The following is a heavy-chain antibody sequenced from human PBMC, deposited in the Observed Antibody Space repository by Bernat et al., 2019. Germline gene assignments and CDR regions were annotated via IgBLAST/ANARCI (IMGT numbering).Heavy chain of an antibody. Sequence: QVQLQQWGAGLLKPSETLSLTCAVYGGSFSGYYWSWIRQPPGKGLEWIGEINHSGSTNYNPSLKSRVTISVDTSKNQFSLKLSSVTAADTAVYYCARVGKSRWLRLSPLDYWGQGTLVTVSS. D-gene: IGHD5-12*01. CDR2: INHSGST. CDR1: GGSFSGYY. J-gene: IGHJ4*02. CDR3: ARVGKSRWLRLSPLDY. V-gene: IGHV4-34*01.